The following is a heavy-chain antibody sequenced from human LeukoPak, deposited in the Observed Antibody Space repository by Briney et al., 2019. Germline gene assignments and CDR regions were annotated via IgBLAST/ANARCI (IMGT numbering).Heavy chain of an antibody. CDR1: GFTFSSYG. CDR3: ARKFYAMDV. V-gene: IGHV3-7*03. J-gene: IGHJ6*04. CDR2: IKQDGSGK. Sequence: GGSLRLSCAASGFTFSSYGMHWVRQAPGKGLEWVANIKQDGSGKHYVDSLKGRFTISRDNAKNSLYLQMNGLRAEDTAVYYCARKFYAMDVWGIGTTVTVSS.